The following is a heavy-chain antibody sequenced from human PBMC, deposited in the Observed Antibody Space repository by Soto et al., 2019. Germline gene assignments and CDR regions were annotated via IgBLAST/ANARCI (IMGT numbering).Heavy chain of an antibody. CDR2: IYYSGST. CDR1: GGSISSSSYY. J-gene: IGHJ5*02. Sequence: QLQLQESGPGLVKPSETLSLTCTVSGGSISSSSYYWGWIRQPPGKGLEWIGSIYYSGSTYYHPSLKSRVTISVDTSKNQFSLKLSSVTAADTAVYYCARGVWGDYTPWGQGTLVTVSS. D-gene: IGHD4-17*01. CDR3: ARGVWGDYTP. V-gene: IGHV4-39*01.